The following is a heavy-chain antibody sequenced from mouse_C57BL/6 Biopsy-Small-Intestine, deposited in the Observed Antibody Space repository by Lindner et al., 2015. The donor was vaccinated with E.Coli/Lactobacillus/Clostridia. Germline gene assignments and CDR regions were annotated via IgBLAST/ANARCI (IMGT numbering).Heavy chain of an antibody. CDR1: GYTFTNYW. Sequence: VQLQESGAELVRPGTSVKMSCKASGYTFTNYWIGWAKQRPGHGLEWIGDIYPGGGYTNYNEKFKGKATLTAAKSSSTAYMQFSSLTSEDSAIYYCARSGYYGNYFDYWGQGTTLTVSS. CDR3: ARSGYYGNYFDY. D-gene: IGHD2-1*01. J-gene: IGHJ2*01. V-gene: IGHV1-63*01. CDR2: IYPGGGYT.